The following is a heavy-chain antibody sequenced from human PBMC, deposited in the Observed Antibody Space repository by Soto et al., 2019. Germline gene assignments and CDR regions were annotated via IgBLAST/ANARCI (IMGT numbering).Heavy chain of an antibody. Sequence: EVQLVESGGGLVKPGGSLRLSCAASGFTFSSYSMNWVRQAPGKGLEWVSSISSSSSYIYYADSVKGRFTISRDNAKNSLYLQMNSLRAEDTAVYYCASHPRESSGYWYYVDYWGQGTLVTVSS. CDR3: ASHPRESSGYWYYVDY. CDR1: GFTFSSYS. D-gene: IGHD3-22*01. V-gene: IGHV3-21*01. CDR2: ISSSSSYI. J-gene: IGHJ4*02.